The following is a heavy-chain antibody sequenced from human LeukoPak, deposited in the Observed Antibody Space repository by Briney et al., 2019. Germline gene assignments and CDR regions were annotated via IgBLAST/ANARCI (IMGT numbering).Heavy chain of an antibody. V-gene: IGHV4-59*01. J-gene: IGHJ3*02. D-gene: IGHD4-17*01. CDR2: IYYSGST. CDR1: GGSISSYY. CDR3: ARVPSTVTGAFDI. Sequence: PSETLSLTCTVSGGSISSYYWSWIRQPPGKGLEWIGYIYYSGSTNYNPSLKSRLTISVDTSKNQFSLKLSSVTAADTAVYYCARVPSTVTGAFDIWGQGTMVTVSS.